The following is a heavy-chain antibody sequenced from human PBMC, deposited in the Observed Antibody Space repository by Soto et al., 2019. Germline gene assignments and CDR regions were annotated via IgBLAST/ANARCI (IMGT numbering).Heavy chain of an antibody. Sequence: SETLSLTCTVFGGSISNYDWSWIRQPPGKTLEWIGCIYYSGSTSYNPSLKRRVTVSVDTSTNQFSLKLRSVTAADTAVYYCVRLPDTALGLADYYSYYMDVWGKGTTVTVSS. D-gene: IGHD5-18*01. CDR2: IYYSGST. CDR1: GGSISNYD. J-gene: IGHJ6*03. CDR3: VRLPDTALGLADYYSYYMDV. V-gene: IGHV4-59*08.